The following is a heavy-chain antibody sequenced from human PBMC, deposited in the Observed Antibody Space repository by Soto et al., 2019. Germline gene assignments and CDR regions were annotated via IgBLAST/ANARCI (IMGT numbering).Heavy chain of an antibody. CDR2: IYYSGST. D-gene: IGHD3-3*01. Sequence: PSETLSLTCTVSGGSISSGDYYWSWIRQPPGKGLEWIGYIYYSGSTYYNPSLKSRVTISVDTSKNQFSLKLSSVTAADTAVYYCARGGTYYDFWSGYSYYYSGMDVWGQGTTVTVSS. V-gene: IGHV4-30-4*01. CDR3: ARGGTYYDFWSGYSYYYSGMDV. CDR1: GGSISSGDYY. J-gene: IGHJ6*02.